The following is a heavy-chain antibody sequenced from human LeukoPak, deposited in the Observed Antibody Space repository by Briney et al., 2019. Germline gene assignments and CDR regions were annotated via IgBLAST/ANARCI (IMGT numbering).Heavy chain of an antibody. Sequence: SETLSLTCTVSGGSINTYHWSWIRQPAGKGLEWVGRVYTSGNTNYNPSLKSRVTMSVDTSKNQFSLKLTSVTAADTAVYFCARESSFEPGIADYWGQGTLVTVSS. D-gene: IGHD6-13*01. CDR1: GGSINTYH. CDR3: ARESSFEPGIADY. J-gene: IGHJ4*02. V-gene: IGHV4-4*07. CDR2: VYTSGNT.